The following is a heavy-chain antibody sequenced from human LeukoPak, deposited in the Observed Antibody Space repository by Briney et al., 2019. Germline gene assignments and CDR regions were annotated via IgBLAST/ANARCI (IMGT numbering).Heavy chain of an antibody. CDR3: ARGRIAVAGVYDY. Sequence: GASVKVSCKGSGGTFISYAISWVRQAPGHGVEWVGGINPIFGTANYAQKFQGRVTITTDESTSTAYMELSSLRSEDTAVYYCARGRIAVAGVYDYWGQGTLVTVSS. V-gene: IGHV1-69*05. CDR2: INPIFGTA. CDR1: GGTFISYA. J-gene: IGHJ4*02. D-gene: IGHD6-19*01.